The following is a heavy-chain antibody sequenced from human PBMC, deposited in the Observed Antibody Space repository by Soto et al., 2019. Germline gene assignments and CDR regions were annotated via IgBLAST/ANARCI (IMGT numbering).Heavy chain of an antibody. J-gene: IGHJ4*02. V-gene: IGHV3-23*01. Sequence: EVQLLESGGGLVQPGGSLRLSCAASGFTFSSYAMSWVRQAPGKGLEWVSGISGSGYDIYYADSVKGRFTISRDNSKNTLYLQMNSLRAEDTAVYYWAKWSADGSGWYFFDYWGQGTLVTVSS. CDR2: ISGSGYDI. D-gene: IGHD6-19*01. CDR1: GFTFSSYA. CDR3: AKWSADGSGWYFFDY.